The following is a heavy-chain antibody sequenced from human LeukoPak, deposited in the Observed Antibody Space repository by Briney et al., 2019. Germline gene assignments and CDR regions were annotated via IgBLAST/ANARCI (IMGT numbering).Heavy chain of an antibody. CDR3: ARLPPLIVVVPAANGYNWFDP. D-gene: IGHD2-2*01. J-gene: IGHJ5*02. V-gene: IGHV4-38-2*01. CDR1: GYSISSGYY. CDR2: IYHSGST. Sequence: SETLSLTCAVSGYSISSGYYWGWIRPPPGKGLEWIGIIYHSGSTYYNPSLKSRVTISVDTSKNQFSLKLSSVTAADTAVYYCARLPPLIVVVPAANGYNWFDPWGQGTLVTVSS.